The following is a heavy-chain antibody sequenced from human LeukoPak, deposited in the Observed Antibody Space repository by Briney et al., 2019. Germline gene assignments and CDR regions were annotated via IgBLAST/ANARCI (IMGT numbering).Heavy chain of an antibody. CDR1: GFTINSNY. J-gene: IGHJ4*02. CDR2: IYSGGST. Sequence: PGGSLGLSCAASGFTINSNYMSWVRQAPGKGLEWVSVIYSGGSTYYADSVKGRFTISRDNSKNTLYLQMNSLRAEDTAVYYCARDTRFLEWFVYWGQGTLVTVSS. V-gene: IGHV3-66*01. D-gene: IGHD3-3*01. CDR3: ARDTRFLEWFVY.